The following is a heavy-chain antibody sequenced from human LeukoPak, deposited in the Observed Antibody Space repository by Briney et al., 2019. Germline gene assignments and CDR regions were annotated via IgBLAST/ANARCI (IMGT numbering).Heavy chain of an antibody. Sequence: GGSLRLSCAASGFTFSSYWMSWVRQAPGKGLEWVANIKQDGSEKYYVNSVKGRFAISRDNAKNSLYLQMNSLRAEDTAVYYCARDLMGIAYRGAFYYWGQGTLVTVSS. CDR1: GFTFSSYW. V-gene: IGHV3-7*03. CDR3: ARDLMGIAYRGAFYY. CDR2: IKQDGSEK. D-gene: IGHD6-13*01. J-gene: IGHJ4*02.